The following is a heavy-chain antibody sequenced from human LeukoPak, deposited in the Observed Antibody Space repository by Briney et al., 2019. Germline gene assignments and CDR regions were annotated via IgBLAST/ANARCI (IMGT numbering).Heavy chain of an antibody. CDR3: ARDSSSWYPFGY. D-gene: IGHD6-13*01. J-gene: IGHJ4*02. Sequence: KPGGSLRLSCAASGFNLNTFSMNWVRQAPGKGLEWVSSISTSSIYIYYADSVKGRFTISRDNAKNSLYLQMNSLRAEDTAVYYCARDSSSWYPFGYWGQGTLVTVSS. CDR1: GFNLNTFS. V-gene: IGHV3-21*01. CDR2: ISTSSIYI.